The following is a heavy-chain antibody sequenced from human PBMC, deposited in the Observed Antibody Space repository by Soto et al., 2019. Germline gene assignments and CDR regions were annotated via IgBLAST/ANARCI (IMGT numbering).Heavy chain of an antibody. CDR1: GFNFGDYG. Sequence: EVHLVESGGGLAQPGRSLRLSCIASGFNFGDYGVSWVRQAPGKGLQYIGLIRNKGYGGTTEYAASVKGRFSISRDDSKSTVYLQMNSLTTEDTAVYYCTRFQAARFEFWGQGTLVTVSS. J-gene: IGHJ4*02. CDR3: TRFQAARFEF. V-gene: IGHV3-49*04. D-gene: IGHD6-6*01. CDR2: IRNKGYGGTT.